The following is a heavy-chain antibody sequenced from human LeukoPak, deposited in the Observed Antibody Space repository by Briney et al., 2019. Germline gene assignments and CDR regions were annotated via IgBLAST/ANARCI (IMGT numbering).Heavy chain of an antibody. V-gene: IGHV1-2*06. J-gene: IGHJ4*02. CDR2: INPNRGGT. CDR1: GYTFTGYY. Sequence: GASVKVSCKASGYTFTGYYMHWVRQAPGQGLEWMGRINPNRGGTNYAQKFQGRVTMTRDTSISTAYMELSRLRSDDTAVYYCAREPFTIFGVVIPKGGFADYWGQGTLVTVSS. CDR3: AREPFTIFGVVIPKGGFADY. D-gene: IGHD3-3*01.